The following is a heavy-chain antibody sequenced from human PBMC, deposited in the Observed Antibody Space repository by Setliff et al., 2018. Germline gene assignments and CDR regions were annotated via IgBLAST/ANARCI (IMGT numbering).Heavy chain of an antibody. V-gene: IGHV4-39*07. J-gene: IGHJ1*01. CDR3: ARVDFTMLQGVLGH. CDR1: NGSVSTTSHY. Sequence: PSETLSLTCTVSNGSVSTTSHYWGWVRQPPGKGLEWIGSVYYSGYTYYSPSLESRVAISVGTSKNQFSLKVNSVTAADTAVYYCARVDFTMLQGVLGHWGQGTLVTVSS. D-gene: IGHD3-10*01. CDR2: VYYSGYT.